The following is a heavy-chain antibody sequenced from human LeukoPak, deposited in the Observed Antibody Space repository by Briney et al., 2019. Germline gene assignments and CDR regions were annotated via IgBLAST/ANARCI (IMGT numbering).Heavy chain of an antibody. CDR3: ARWGAHSYGGLHYYYGMEV. Sequence: PGGSLRLSCAASGFTFSSYDMHWVRQATGKGLEWVSAIGTAGDTYYPGSVKGRFTISRENAKNSLYLQMNSLRAGDTAVYYCARWGAHSYGGLHYYYGMEVWGQGTTVTVSS. D-gene: IGHD4-23*01. CDR2: IGTAGDT. V-gene: IGHV3-13*01. J-gene: IGHJ6*02. CDR1: GFTFSSYD.